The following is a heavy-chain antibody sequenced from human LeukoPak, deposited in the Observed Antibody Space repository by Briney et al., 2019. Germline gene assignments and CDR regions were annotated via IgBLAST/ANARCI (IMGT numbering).Heavy chain of an antibody. CDR3: AKLGGQEVYNYYVGV. Sequence: GGSLRLSCEASGFTFSSYAMSWVRQAPGKGLEWVSGIIDSGDITYYANSVKGRFTISRDNSKNKLYLQMNSLRAEDTAVYYRAKLGGQEVYNYYVGVWGKGTTVAVSS. J-gene: IGHJ6*03. CDR1: GFTFSSYA. CDR2: IIDSGDIT. D-gene: IGHD3-16*01. V-gene: IGHV3-23*01.